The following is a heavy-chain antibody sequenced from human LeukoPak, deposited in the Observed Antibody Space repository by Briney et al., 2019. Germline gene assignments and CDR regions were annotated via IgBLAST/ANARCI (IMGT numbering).Heavy chain of an antibody. CDR2: IRYDGSNK. Sequence: GGSLRLSCAASGFTFSSYAMHWVRQAPGKGLEWVAFIRYDGSNKYYADSVKGRFTISRDNSKNTLYLQMNSLRAEDTAVYYCAKDRWDYYDSWGQGTLVTVSS. V-gene: IGHV3-30*02. CDR1: GFTFSSYA. D-gene: IGHD1-26*01. CDR3: AKDRWDYYDS. J-gene: IGHJ4*02.